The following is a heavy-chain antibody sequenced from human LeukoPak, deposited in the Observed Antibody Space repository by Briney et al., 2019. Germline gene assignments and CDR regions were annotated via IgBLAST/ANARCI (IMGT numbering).Heavy chain of an antibody. V-gene: IGHV1-18*01. Sequence: ASVKVSCKASGYTFTSHGISWVRHAPGQELELMGWISTYNGNTNYAQKFQGRVTMTTDTSTTTAYMELRSLRSDDTAVYYCARGQGASWDTAMVTDHWGQGTLVTVSS. CDR3: ARGQGASWDTAMVTDH. CDR2: ISTYNGNT. J-gene: IGHJ4*02. CDR1: GYTFTSHG. D-gene: IGHD5-18*01.